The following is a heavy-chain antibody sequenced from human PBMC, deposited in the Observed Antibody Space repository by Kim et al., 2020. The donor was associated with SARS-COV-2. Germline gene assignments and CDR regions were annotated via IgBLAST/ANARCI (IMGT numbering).Heavy chain of an antibody. Sequence: GGSLRLSCAASGFTFSSYAMHWVRQAPGKGLEWVAVISYDGSNKYYADSVKGRFTISRDNSKNTLYLQMNSLRAEDTAVYYCAREGRLNDQGVSHYYYYMGVWGKGATVTGSS. D-gene: IGHD3-10*02. CDR3: AREGRLNDQGVSHYYYYMGV. V-gene: IGHV3-30-3*01. J-gene: IGHJ6*03. CDR2: ISYDGSNK. CDR1: GFTFSSYA.